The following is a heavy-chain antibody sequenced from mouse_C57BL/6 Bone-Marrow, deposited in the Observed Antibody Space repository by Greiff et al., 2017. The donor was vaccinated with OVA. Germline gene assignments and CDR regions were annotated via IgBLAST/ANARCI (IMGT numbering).Heavy chain of an antibody. CDR3: ARKRVAMDY. CDR2: IWSGGST. V-gene: IGHV2-2*01. CDR1: GFSLTSYG. J-gene: IGHJ4*01. Sequence: VKLVESGPGLVQPSQSLSITCTVSGFSLTSYGVHWVRQSPGKGLEWLGVIWSGGSTVYNAAFISRLSISKYNSKSQVFFKMNSLQADDTAIYYCARKRVAMDYWGQGTSVTVSS.